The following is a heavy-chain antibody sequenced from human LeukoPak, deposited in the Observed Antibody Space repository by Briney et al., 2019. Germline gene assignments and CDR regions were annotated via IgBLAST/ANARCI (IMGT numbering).Heavy chain of an antibody. CDR2: INPNSGGT. CDR1: GYTFTGYY. D-gene: IGHD2-2*01. CDR3: ARDGGYCSSGTICYSRAEHYYYGLDV. Sequence: GASVKVSCKASGYTFTGYYMHWVRQAPGQGLEWMGRINPNSGGTNYAQNFQGRVTMTRDTSISTVYMELSRLRSDDTAVYYCARDGGYCSSGTICYSRAEHYYYGLDVWGQGTTVTVSS. J-gene: IGHJ6*02. V-gene: IGHV1-2*06.